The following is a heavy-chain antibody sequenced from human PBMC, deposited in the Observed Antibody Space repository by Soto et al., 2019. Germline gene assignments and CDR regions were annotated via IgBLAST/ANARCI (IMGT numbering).Heavy chain of an antibody. CDR1: GGTFSSYA. CDR3: ARSQGSSTSLEIYYYYYYGMDV. J-gene: IGHJ6*02. D-gene: IGHD2-2*01. V-gene: IGHV1-69*01. CDR2: IIPISGTA. Sequence: QVQLVQSGAEVKKPGSSVKVSCKASGGTFSSYAISWVRQAPGQCLEWMGGIIPISGTANYAHKFQGRVTITADESTSTAYMELSSLRSEDTAVYYCARSQGSSTSLEIYYYYYYGMDVWGQGTTVTVSS.